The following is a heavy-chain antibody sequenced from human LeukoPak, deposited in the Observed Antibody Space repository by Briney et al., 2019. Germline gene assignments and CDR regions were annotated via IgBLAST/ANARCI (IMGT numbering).Heavy chain of an antibody. CDR3: AKSGGYDPEYYFDY. Sequence: GGFLRLSCAASGFTFSSYAMSWVRQAPGEGLEWVSAISGSGGSTYYADSVKGRFTISRDNSKNTLYLQMNSLRAEDTAVYYCAKSGGYDPEYYFDYWGQGTLVTVSS. D-gene: IGHD5-12*01. V-gene: IGHV3-23*01. J-gene: IGHJ4*02. CDR2: ISGSGGST. CDR1: GFTFSSYA.